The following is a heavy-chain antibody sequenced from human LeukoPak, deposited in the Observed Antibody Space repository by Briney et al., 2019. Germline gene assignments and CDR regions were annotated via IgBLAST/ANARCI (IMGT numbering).Heavy chain of an antibody. CDR3: ARGVGLTQGGTFDY. Sequence: SEILSLTCAVYGGSFSGYYWSWIRQPPGKGLEWIGEINHSGSTNYNPSLKSRVTISVDTSKNQLSLKLSSVTAADTAVYYCARGVGLTQGGTFDYWGQGTLVTVSS. CDR2: INHSGST. D-gene: IGHD1-1*01. CDR1: GGSFSGYY. V-gene: IGHV4-34*01. J-gene: IGHJ4*02.